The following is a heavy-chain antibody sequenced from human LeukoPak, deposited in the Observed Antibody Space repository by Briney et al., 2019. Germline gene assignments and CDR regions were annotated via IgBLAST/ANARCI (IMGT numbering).Heavy chain of an antibody. CDR2: IIPIFGTA. V-gene: IGHV1-69*13. J-gene: IGHJ3*02. CDR3: ARDIVVVPAAPGGFDAFDI. Sequence: SVKVSCKASGYTFTSYGISWVREDPGPGREWKCGIIPIFGTANYAQKFQGRVTITADESTSTAYMELSSLRAEDTAVYYCARDIVVVPAAPGGFDAFDIWGQGTMVTVSS. D-gene: IGHD2-2*01. CDR1: GYTFTSYG.